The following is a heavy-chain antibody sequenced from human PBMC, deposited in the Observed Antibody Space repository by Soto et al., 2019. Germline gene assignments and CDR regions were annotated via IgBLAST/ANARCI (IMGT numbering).Heavy chain of an antibody. D-gene: IGHD4-17*01. Sequence: GASVEASWEACGVGITRNCIGWARQGPGKGLEWMGWINAHNGNTNYAQNLQGRVTITADKSTSTAYMELSSLRSEDTAVYYCARDPDDYGAQHYYYYYGMDVWGQGTTVTVSS. CDR1: GVGITRNC. CDR3: ARDPDDYGAQHYYYYYGMDV. V-gene: IGHV1-18*01. J-gene: IGHJ6*02. CDR2: INAHNGNT.